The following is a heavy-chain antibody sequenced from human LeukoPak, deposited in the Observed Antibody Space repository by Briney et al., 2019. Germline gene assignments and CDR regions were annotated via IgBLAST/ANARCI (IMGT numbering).Heavy chain of an antibody. CDR3: ARGDSSGYTDAFDI. V-gene: IGHV1-69*05. CDR1: GGTFSSYT. J-gene: IGHJ3*02. Sequence: ASVKVSCKASGGTFSSYTISRVRQAPGQGLEWMGGIIPIFGTANYAQKFQGRVTITTDESTSTAYMELSSLRSEDTAVYYCARGDSSGYTDAFDIWGQGTMVTVSS. D-gene: IGHD3-22*01. CDR2: IIPIFGTA.